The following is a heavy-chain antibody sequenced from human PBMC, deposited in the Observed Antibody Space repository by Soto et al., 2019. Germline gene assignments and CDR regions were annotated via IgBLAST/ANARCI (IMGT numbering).Heavy chain of an antibody. V-gene: IGHV3-48*01. D-gene: IGHD2-2*01. J-gene: IGHJ1*01. CDR1: GFTVRSYG. CDR2: ISSSSSTI. Sequence: HGCSLGLSCAACGFTVRSYGIHWVRQAPGKGLEWVSYISSSSSTIYYADSVKGRFTISRDNAKNSLYLQMNSLTPEDTAVYYCAKGVPAETRYFQHWGQGTLDTVSS. CDR3: AKGVPAETRYFQH.